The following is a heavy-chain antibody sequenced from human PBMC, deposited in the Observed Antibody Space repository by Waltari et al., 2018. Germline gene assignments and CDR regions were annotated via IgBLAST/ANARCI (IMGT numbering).Heavy chain of an antibody. V-gene: IGHV4-39*01. CDR1: GGSISSSSYY. CDR3: ASTMGDYDFWSG. D-gene: IGHD3-3*01. J-gene: IGHJ4*02. CDR2: HYYRGAT. Sequence: QLQLQESGPGLVKPSETLSLTCTVSGGSISSSSYYWGWIRQPPGKGLEWIGSHYYRGATYYNPSLKSRVTISVDTSKNQFSLKLSSVTAADTAVYYCASTMGDYDFWSGWGQGTLVTVSS.